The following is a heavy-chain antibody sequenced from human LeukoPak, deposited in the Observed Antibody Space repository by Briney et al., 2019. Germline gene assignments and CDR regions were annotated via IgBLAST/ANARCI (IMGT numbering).Heavy chain of an antibody. CDR2: ISSSSTI. CDR1: GFTFSTYS. V-gene: IGHV3-48*02. J-gene: IGHJ4*02. CDR3: ARLYRWLQFLDY. Sequence: PGGSLRLSCTASGFTFSTYSMNWVRQAPGKGLEWVSYISSSSTIYYADSVKGRFTISRDNAKNSLYLQMNSLRDEDTAVYYCARLYRWLQFLDYWGQGTLVAVSS. D-gene: IGHD5-24*01.